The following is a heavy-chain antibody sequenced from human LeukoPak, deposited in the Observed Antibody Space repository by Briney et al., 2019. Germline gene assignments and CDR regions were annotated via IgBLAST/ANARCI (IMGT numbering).Heavy chain of an antibody. V-gene: IGHV1-2*02. D-gene: IGHD4-11*01. CDR3: ATRRSTVTTPFDY. J-gene: IGHJ4*02. Sequence: ASVKVSCKASGYTFSSYYVHWVRQAPGQGLEWMGWINPNSGGTNYAQKFQGRVTMTRDTSISTAYMELSRLRSDDTAVYYCATRRSTVTTPFDYWGQGTLVTVSS. CDR1: GYTFSSYY. CDR2: INPNSGGT.